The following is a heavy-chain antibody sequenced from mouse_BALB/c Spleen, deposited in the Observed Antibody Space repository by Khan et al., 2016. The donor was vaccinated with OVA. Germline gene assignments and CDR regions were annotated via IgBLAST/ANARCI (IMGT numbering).Heavy chain of an antibody. D-gene: IGHD2-2*01. J-gene: IGHJ3*01. CDR1: GYTFTSYW. CDR2: IYPGNSDN. Sequence: VQLQQSGTVLARPGTSVKRSCKASGYTFTSYWMHWVKQRPGQGLEWIGAIYPGNSDNSYKQKFKGKAKLTAVTSNSTAYMELSSLTNEDSAVYYCTRFGYLFAYWGRGTLVTVSA. V-gene: IGHV1-5*01. CDR3: TRFGYLFAY.